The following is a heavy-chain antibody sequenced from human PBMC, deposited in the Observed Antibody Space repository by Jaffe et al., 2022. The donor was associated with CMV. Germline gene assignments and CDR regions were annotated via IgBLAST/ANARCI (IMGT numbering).Heavy chain of an antibody. CDR2: ISSSSSYI. V-gene: IGHV3-21*01. Sequence: EVQLVESGGGLVKPGGSLRLSCAASGFTFSSYSMNWVRQAPGKGLEWVSSISSSSSYIYYADSVKGRFTISRDNAKNSLYLQMNSLRAEDTAVYYCARRQPIVVVPAAIGEKYHNYYYYMDVWGKGTTVTVSS. CDR1: GFTFSSYS. CDR3: ARRQPIVVVPAAIGEKYHNYYYYMDV. J-gene: IGHJ6*03. D-gene: IGHD2-2*01.